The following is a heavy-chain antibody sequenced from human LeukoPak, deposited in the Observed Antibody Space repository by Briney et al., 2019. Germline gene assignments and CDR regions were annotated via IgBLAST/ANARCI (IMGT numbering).Heavy chain of an antibody. CDR1: GGSFSDHY. Sequence: PSETLSLTCAVYGGSFSDHYWNWIRQPPGKGLEWIGEINHSGTTNYNASLKSRVTISVDTSKNHFSLKLNSMTAADTAVYYCARKASHFSYGLRAIDYWGQGKLVTVSS. CDR2: INHSGTT. V-gene: IGHV4-34*01. CDR3: ARKASHFSYGLRAIDY. J-gene: IGHJ4*02. D-gene: IGHD5-18*01.